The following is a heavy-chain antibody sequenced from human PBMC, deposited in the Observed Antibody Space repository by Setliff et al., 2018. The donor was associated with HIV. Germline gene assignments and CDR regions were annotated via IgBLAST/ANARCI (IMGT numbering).Heavy chain of an antibody. V-gene: IGHV3-23*01. Sequence: GGSLRLSCAASGFTFSSYAMSWVRQAPGKGLEWVSTISTSGADTYDAHSMKGRFTISRDNPKRTLYLQIDSLRVEDTAVYYCASRGPDSAWSFDKWGPGILVTVSS. CDR2: ISTSGADT. CDR3: ASRGPDSAWSFDK. J-gene: IGHJ4*02. CDR1: GFTFSSYA. D-gene: IGHD6-19*01.